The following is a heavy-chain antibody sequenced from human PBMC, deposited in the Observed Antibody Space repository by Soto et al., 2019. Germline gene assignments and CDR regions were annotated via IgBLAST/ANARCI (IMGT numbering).Heavy chain of an antibody. CDR3: AKPPYRGEVNEYYFDY. Sequence: GGSLRLSCAASGFTFSSYGMHWVRQAPGKGLEWVAVISYDGSNKYYADSVKGRFTISRDNSKNTLYLQMNSLRAEDTAVYYCAKPPYRGEVNEYYFDYWGQGTLVTVSS. D-gene: IGHD3-10*01. J-gene: IGHJ4*02. CDR2: ISYDGSNK. CDR1: GFTFSSYG. V-gene: IGHV3-30*18.